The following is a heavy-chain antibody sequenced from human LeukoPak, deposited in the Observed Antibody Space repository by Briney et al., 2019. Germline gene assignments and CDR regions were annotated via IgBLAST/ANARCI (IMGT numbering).Heavy chain of an antibody. D-gene: IGHD5-12*01. CDR3: ARGGVYYYYYGMDV. V-gene: IGHV3-11*01. Sequence: GGSLRLSYAASGFTFSSYWMNWIRQAPGKGLEWVSYISSSGSTIYYADSVKGRFTISRDNAKNSLYLQMNSLRAEDTAVYYCARGGVYYYYYGMDVWGQGTTVTVSS. J-gene: IGHJ6*02. CDR1: GFTFSSYW. CDR2: ISSSGSTI.